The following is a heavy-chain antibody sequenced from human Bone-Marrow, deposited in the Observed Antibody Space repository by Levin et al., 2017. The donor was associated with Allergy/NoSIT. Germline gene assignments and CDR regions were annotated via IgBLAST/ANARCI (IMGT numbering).Heavy chain of an antibody. CDR3: AREGSRWLRSPVNDY. D-gene: IGHD5-12*01. CDR2: IYSGGST. CDR1: GFTVSDNY. Sequence: QAGESLKISCAASGFTVSDNYMSWVRQGPGKGLEWVSVIYSGGSTYYTDSVKGRFTISRDNSRNILYLQMNSLRAEDTAVYYCAREGSRWLRSPVNDYWGQGTLVTVSS. J-gene: IGHJ4*02. V-gene: IGHV3-53*01.